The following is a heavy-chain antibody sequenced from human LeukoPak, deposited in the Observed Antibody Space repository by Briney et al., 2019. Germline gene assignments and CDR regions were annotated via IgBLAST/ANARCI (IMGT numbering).Heavy chain of an antibody. CDR3: ARAGNYYDSSGYSPFDY. CDR2: ISAYNGNA. V-gene: IGHV1-18*01. D-gene: IGHD3-22*01. J-gene: IGHJ4*02. Sequence: ASVKVSCKASGYTFTSYGISWVRQAPGQGLERMGWISAYNGNANYAQKLQGRVTMTTDTSTSTACMELRSLRSDDTAVYYCARAGNYYDSSGYSPFDYWGQGTLVTVSS. CDR1: GYTFTSYG.